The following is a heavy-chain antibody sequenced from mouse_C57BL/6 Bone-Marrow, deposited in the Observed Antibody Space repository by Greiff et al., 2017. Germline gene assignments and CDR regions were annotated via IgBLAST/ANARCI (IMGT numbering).Heavy chain of an antibody. D-gene: IGHD1-1*02. Sequence: EVKLVESGGGLVQPGGSLKLSCAASGFTFRDYGMAWVRQAPRKGPEWVAFISNLAYSIYYADTVTGRFTISRENAKNTLYLEMSSLRSEDTAMYYCARQGLWYAMDYWGQGTSVTVSS. CDR2: ISNLAYSI. CDR1: GFTFRDYG. J-gene: IGHJ4*01. V-gene: IGHV5-15*01. CDR3: ARQGLWYAMDY.